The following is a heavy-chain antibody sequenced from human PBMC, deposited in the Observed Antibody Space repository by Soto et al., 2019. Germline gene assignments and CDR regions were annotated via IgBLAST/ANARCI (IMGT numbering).Heavy chain of an antibody. CDR2: ISTYNGNT. Sequence: QVQVMQSGAEVKKPGASVKVSCKASGYTFTSYGISWVRQAPGQGLEGKGWISTYNGNTNYAQKLEGRVTMTTDTAAGTAYMELRGLRSGETAVYYCGRVLCESVFYYGMDVWGKGTTVTVSS. J-gene: IGHJ6*04. V-gene: IGHV1-18*01. CDR1: GYTFTSYG. CDR3: GRVLCESVFYYGMDV.